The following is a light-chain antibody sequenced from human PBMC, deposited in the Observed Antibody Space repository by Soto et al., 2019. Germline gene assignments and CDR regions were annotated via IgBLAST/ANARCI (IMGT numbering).Light chain of an antibody. CDR3: VQFSNFPRT. CDR1: QSLVYSDGNTY. Sequence: DIVLTQTPLSSPVTLGQPASISCRSSQSLVYSDGNTYLSWLQQRPGQPPRLLIYQVSNRFSGVLDRFSGSGAGTDFTLKISRVEAEDVGVYYCVQFSNFPRTFGQGTKVEIK. CDR2: QVS. V-gene: IGKV2-24*01. J-gene: IGKJ1*01.